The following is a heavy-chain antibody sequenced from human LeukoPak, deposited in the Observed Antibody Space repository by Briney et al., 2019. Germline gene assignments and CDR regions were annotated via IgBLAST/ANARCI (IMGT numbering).Heavy chain of an antibody. V-gene: IGHV4-61*02. CDR3: ARDNGDVAFDI. CDR1: GGSISSGSYY. J-gene: IGHJ3*02. Sequence: PSETLSLTCTVSGGSISSGSYYWSWIRQPAGKGLEWIGRIYTSGSTNYNPSLKSRVTISVDTSKNQFSLKLSSVTAADTAVYYCARDNGDVAFDIWGQGTMVTVSS. CDR2: IYTSGST. D-gene: IGHD4-17*01.